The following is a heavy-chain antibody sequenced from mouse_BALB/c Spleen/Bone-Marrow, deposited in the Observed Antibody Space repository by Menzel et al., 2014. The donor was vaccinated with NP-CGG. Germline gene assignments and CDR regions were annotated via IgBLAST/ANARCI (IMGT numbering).Heavy chain of an antibody. D-gene: IGHD3-1*01. CDR1: GFTFSSYA. CDR3: ARDSSGYFDY. J-gene: IGHJ2*01. V-gene: IGHV5-9-4*01. Sequence: EVKVVESGGGLVKPGGSPKLSCAASGFTFSSYAMSWVRQSPEKRLEWVAEISSGGSYTYYPDTVTGRFTISRDNAKNTLYLEMSSLRSEDTAMYYCARDSSGYFDYWGQGTTLTVSS. CDR2: ISSGGSYT.